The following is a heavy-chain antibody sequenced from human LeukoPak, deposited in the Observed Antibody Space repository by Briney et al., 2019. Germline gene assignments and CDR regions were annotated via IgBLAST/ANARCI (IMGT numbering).Heavy chain of an antibody. D-gene: IGHD2-21*01. CDR1: GGSFSGYY. V-gene: IGHV4-34*01. CDR2: INHSGST. J-gene: IGHJ4*02. Sequence: SGTLSLTCAVYGGSFSGYYWSWIRQPPGKGLEWIGEINHSGSTNYNPSLKSRVTISVDTSKNQFSLKLSSVTAADTAVYYCARASNSRPDYWGQGTLVTVSS. CDR3: ARASNSRPDY.